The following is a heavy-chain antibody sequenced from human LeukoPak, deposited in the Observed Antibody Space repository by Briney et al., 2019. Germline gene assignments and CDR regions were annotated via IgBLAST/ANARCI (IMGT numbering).Heavy chain of an antibody. V-gene: IGHV3-48*04. J-gene: IGHJ4*02. CDR1: GFTFSSYS. CDR3: ARDTSTVRYDY. CDR2: ISSRGGTI. Sequence: GGSLRLSCAASGFTFSSYSMNWVRQAPGKGLEWVSYISSRGGTIYYADSVKGRFTISRDNAKNSLYLQMNSLRADDTAVYFCARDTSTVRYDYWGQGTLVTVSS. D-gene: IGHD4-11*01.